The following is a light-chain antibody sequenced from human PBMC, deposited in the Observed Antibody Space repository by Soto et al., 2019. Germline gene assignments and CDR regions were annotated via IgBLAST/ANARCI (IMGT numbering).Light chain of an antibody. CDR1: QSISSW. Sequence: DIQMTQSPSTLAASVGDRVTITCRASQSISSWLAWYQQKPGKAPKLLIYDASTLESGVPSRFRGSGSGTDFTLTISSLQPDDFATYYCQQYYSYWTFGQGTKVEIK. J-gene: IGKJ1*01. CDR3: QQYYSYWT. CDR2: DAS. V-gene: IGKV1-5*01.